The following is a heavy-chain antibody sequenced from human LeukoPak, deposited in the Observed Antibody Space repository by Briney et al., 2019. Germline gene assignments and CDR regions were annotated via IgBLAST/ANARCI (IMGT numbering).Heavy chain of an antibody. Sequence: GGSLRLSCAASAFTFSSYGMHWVRQAPGKGLEWVSFIQYDGSNKYYADSVKGRFTISRDNSKDTLYLQMSSLRAEDTAVYYCAKEGYDRSGYCFDYWGQGTLVTVSS. V-gene: IGHV3-30*02. CDR2: IQYDGSNK. D-gene: IGHD3-22*01. J-gene: IGHJ4*02. CDR1: AFTFSSYG. CDR3: AKEGYDRSGYCFDY.